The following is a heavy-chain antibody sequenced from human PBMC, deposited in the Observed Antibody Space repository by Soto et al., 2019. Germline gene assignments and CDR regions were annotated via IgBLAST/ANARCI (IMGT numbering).Heavy chain of an antibody. Sequence: SETLSLTCSVSGGSISSSSYFLCWVREPPGKGLEWIGSIYYSGSTYYNPSLRSRVTISVDTSKNQFSLKLSSVTAADTAVFYCARHYSSGSRNWFDPWGQGTLVTSPQ. J-gene: IGHJ5*02. V-gene: IGHV4-39*01. D-gene: IGHD6-19*01. CDR2: IYYSGST. CDR3: ARHYSSGSRNWFDP. CDR1: GGSISSSSYF.